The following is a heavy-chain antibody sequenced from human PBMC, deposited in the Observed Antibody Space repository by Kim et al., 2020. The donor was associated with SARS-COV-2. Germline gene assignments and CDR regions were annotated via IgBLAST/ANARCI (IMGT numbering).Heavy chain of an antibody. J-gene: IGHJ6*02. CDR1: GYTFTSYD. CDR2: MNPNSGNT. Sequence: ASVKVSCKASGYTFTSYDINWVRQATGQGLEWMGWMNPNSGNTGYAQKFQGRVTMTRNTSISTAYMELSSLRSEDTAVYYCARVYWTLGLTTVELSGGMDVWGQGTTVTVSS. D-gene: IGHD4-17*01. CDR3: ARVYWTLGLTTVELSGGMDV. V-gene: IGHV1-8*01.